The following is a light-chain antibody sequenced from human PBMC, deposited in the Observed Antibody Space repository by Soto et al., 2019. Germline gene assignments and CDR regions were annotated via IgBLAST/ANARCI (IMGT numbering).Light chain of an antibody. V-gene: IGKV3-15*01. J-gene: IGKJ1*01. Sequence: PVAQTLYPGARATLSCRASPQSRSSFLAWYQQKPGQAPRLLIYGASSRATGIPDRFSGSGSGTEFTLTISSLQPEDFAVYYCQTDNNWLPRTFGQGGKLAIK. CDR1: PQSRSSF. CDR2: GAS. CDR3: QTDNNWLPRT.